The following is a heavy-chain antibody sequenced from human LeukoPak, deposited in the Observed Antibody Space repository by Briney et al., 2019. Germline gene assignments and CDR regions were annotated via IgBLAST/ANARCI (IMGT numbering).Heavy chain of an antibody. CDR2: INPSGGST. Sequence: ASVKVSCKASGYTFTSYYMHWVRQAPGQGLEWMGIINPSGGSTSYAQKSQGRVTMTRDTSTSTVYMELSSLRFEDTAVYYCARGERWLQGEYYFDYWGQGTLVTVSS. J-gene: IGHJ4*02. CDR1: GYTFTSYY. D-gene: IGHD5-24*01. CDR3: ARGERWLQGEYYFDY. V-gene: IGHV1-46*01.